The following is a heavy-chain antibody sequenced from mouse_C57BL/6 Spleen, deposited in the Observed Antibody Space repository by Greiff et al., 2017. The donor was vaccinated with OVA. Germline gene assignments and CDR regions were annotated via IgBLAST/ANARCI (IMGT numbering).Heavy chain of an antibody. CDR1: GYTFTSYW. D-gene: IGHD1-1*01. Sequence: QVQLQQPGAELVQPGASVKLSCKASGYTFTSYWMHWVKQRPGQGLEWIGMIHPNSGSTNYNEKFKSKATLTVDKSSSTAYMQLSSLTSEDAAVYYCARITTVVATDYWGKGTTRTVSS. CDR3: ARITTVVATDY. CDR2: IHPNSGST. V-gene: IGHV1-64*01. J-gene: IGHJ2*01.